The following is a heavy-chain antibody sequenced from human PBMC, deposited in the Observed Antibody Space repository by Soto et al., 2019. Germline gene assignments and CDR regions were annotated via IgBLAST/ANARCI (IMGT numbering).Heavy chain of an antibody. CDR1: GFTFSSYG. CDR2: IWYDGSNK. Sequence: GGSLRLSCATSGFTFSSYGMHWVRQAPGKGLEWVAVIWYDGSNKYYADSVKGRFTIFRDNSKNTLYLQMNSLRAEDTAVYYCARDLFYHGSGSYPDYDYYYYYGMDVWGQGTTVTVSS. V-gene: IGHV3-33*01. CDR3: ARDLFYHGSGSYPDYDYYYYYGMDV. J-gene: IGHJ6*02. D-gene: IGHD3-10*01.